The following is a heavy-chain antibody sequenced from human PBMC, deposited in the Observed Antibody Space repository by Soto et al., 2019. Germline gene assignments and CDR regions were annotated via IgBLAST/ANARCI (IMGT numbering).Heavy chain of an antibody. Sequence: RLSCAASGLTFSSYRVNWVRRAPGKGLEWVSYISSSSSTIYYADSVKGRFTISRDNAKNSLYLQMNSLRDEDTAVYYCARDPNSNYNLVGMDVWGQGTTVTVSS. CDR2: ISSSSSTI. D-gene: IGHD4-4*01. V-gene: IGHV3-48*02. CDR3: ARDPNSNYNLVGMDV. J-gene: IGHJ6*02. CDR1: GLTFSSYR.